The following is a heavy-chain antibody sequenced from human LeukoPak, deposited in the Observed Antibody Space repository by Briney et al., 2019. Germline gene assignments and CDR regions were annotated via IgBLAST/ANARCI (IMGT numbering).Heavy chain of an antibody. D-gene: IGHD2-2*01. V-gene: IGHV4-59*01. CDR3: ARDGVVPAAISWFDP. J-gene: IGHJ5*02. Sequence: SETLSLTCTVSGGSISSYYWSWIRQPPGKGLEWIGYIYYSGSTNYNPSLKGRVTISVDTSKNQFSLKLSSVTAADTAVYYCARDGVVPAAISWFDPWGQGTLVTVSS. CDR1: GGSISSYY. CDR2: IYYSGST.